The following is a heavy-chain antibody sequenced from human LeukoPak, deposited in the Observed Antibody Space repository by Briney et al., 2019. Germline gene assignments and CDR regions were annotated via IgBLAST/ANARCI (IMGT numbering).Heavy chain of an antibody. CDR3: ARLYGDYYFDY. D-gene: IGHD4-17*01. J-gene: IGHJ4*02. CDR2: IYYSGST. V-gene: IGHV4-39*01. Sequence: SETLSLTCTVSGGSISSSSYYWGWIRQPPGKGLEWIGSIYYSGSTYYNPSLKSRVTISVDTSKNQFSLKLSSVTAADTAVCYCARLYGDYYFDYWGQGTLVTVSS. CDR1: GGSISSSSYY.